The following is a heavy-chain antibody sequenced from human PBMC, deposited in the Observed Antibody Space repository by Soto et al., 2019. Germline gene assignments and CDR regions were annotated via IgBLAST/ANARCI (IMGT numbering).Heavy chain of an antibody. J-gene: IGHJ6*02. CDR2: ISDDGSNK. CDR3: ARDTSSSWYRNYYYYGMDV. V-gene: IGHV3-30-3*01. Sequence: QVQLVESGGGVVQPGRSLRLSCAASGFTFSSYAIHWVRQSPGKALEWVAVISDDGSNKYYADSVKGRFTISRDNSKNTLYLQMNSLRAEDTAVYYCARDTSSSWYRNYYYYGMDVWGQGTTVTVAS. D-gene: IGHD6-13*01. CDR1: GFTFSSYA.